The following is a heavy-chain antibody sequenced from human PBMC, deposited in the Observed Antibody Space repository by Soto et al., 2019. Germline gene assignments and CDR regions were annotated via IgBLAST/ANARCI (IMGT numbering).Heavy chain of an antibody. CDR1: GGGFNSYS. Sequence: QVQLVQSGAEVKKPGSSVKVSCKSSGGGFNSYSISWVRQAPGQGLEWMGVIIPIFGTPTYAQKFQGRVTITADKSTSTAYMGVSRLTSEDTAVYYCERGGPVIIPAATNWFDPWGQGTLVTVSS. CDR3: ERGGPVIIPAATNWFDP. J-gene: IGHJ5*02. CDR2: IIPIFGTP. D-gene: IGHD6-25*01. V-gene: IGHV1-69*06.